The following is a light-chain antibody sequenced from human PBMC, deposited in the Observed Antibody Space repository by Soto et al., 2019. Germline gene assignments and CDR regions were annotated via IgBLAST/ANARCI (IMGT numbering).Light chain of an antibody. CDR1: QSVKSY. Sequence: ENVLTQSPVTLSLSPGERATLSCRASQSVKSYLAWYQQKPGQAPRLLIYDASNRAAGIPARFSGSGSGTDLPLTISSLDPEDFAVYYCQSRSSWPPVFTFVGGTKGEIK. CDR2: DAS. J-gene: IGKJ4*01. V-gene: IGKV3-11*01. CDR3: QSRSSWPPVFT.